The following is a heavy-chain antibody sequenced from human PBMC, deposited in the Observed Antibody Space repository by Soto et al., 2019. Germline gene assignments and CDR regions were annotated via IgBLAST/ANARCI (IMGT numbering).Heavy chain of an antibody. CDR3: ARGPYGHYYYGSGRPIDY. CDR2: IYYSGST. Sequence: SETLSLTCTVSGGSISSGGYYWSWIRQHPGKGLEWIGYIYYSGSTYYNPSLKSRVTISVDTSKNQFSLKLSSVTAADTAVYYCARGPYGHYYYGSGRPIDYWGQGTLVTVSS. J-gene: IGHJ4*02. V-gene: IGHV4-31*03. D-gene: IGHD3-10*01. CDR1: GGSISSGGYY.